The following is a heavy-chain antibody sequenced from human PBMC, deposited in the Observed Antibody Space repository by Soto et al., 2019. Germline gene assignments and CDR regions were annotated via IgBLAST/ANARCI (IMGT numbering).Heavy chain of an antibody. V-gene: IGHV3-30*18. CDR2: ISYDGSNK. CDR3: AKDKGIVGATPHY. D-gene: IGHD1-26*01. J-gene: IGHJ4*02. Sequence: QVQLVESGGGVVQPGRSLRLSCAASGFTFSSYGMHWVRQAPGKGLEWVAVISYDGSNKYYADSMKGRFTISRDNSKNTLYLQMNSLRAEDTAVYYCAKDKGIVGATPHYWGQGTLVTVSS. CDR1: GFTFSSYG.